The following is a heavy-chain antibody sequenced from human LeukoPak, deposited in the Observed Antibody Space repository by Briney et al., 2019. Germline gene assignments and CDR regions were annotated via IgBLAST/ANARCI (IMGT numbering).Heavy chain of an antibody. CDR2: INPNSGGT. CDR1: GYTFTGYY. J-gene: IGHJ3*02. V-gene: IGHV1-2*04. Sequence: ASVKVSCKASGYTFTGYYMHWVRQAPGQGLEWMGWINPNSGGTNYAQKLQGWVTMTRDTSISTAYMELSRLRSDDTAVYYCASSAAGNDAFDIWGQGTMVTVSS. CDR3: ASSAAGNDAFDI. D-gene: IGHD6-13*01.